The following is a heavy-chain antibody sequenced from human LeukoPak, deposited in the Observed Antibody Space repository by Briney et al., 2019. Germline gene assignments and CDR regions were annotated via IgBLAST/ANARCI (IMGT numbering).Heavy chain of an antibody. D-gene: IGHD3-22*01. CDR3: ARSLDSYGRDAFDI. J-gene: IGHJ3*02. CDR1: GYTFTNYD. Sequence: EASVKVSCTASGYTFTNYDISWVRQAPGQGLEWLGWISPYNGNTNYAQKLQGRVTMTTDTSTSTAYMELRSLGSDDTAVYYCARSLDSYGRDAFDIWGQGTMVTVSS. CDR2: ISPYNGNT. V-gene: IGHV1-18*01.